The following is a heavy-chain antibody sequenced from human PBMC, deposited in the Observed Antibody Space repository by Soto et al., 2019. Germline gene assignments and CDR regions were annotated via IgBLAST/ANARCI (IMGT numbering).Heavy chain of an antibody. CDR2: IYYSGST. CDR3: ARVYSYGYLARASLFDY. D-gene: IGHD5-18*01. J-gene: IGHJ4*02. CDR1: GGSISSGGYY. V-gene: IGHV4-31*03. Sequence: SETLSLTCTVSGGSISSGGYYWSWIRQHPGKGLEWIGYIYYSGSTYYNPSLKSRVTISVDTSKNQFSLKLSSVTAADTAVYYCARVYSYGYLARASLFDYWGQGTLVTVSS.